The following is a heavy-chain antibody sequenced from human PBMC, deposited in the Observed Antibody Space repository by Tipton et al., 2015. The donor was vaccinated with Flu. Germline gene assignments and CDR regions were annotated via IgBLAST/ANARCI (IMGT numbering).Heavy chain of an antibody. D-gene: IGHD1-1*01. CDR1: GYSIGRAFY. J-gene: IGHJ4*02. CDR2: IYHSGKV. V-gene: IGHV4-38-2*02. Sequence: TLSLTRSVSGYSIGRAFYWGWVRQPPGKGLEWIGSIYHSGKVYSNPSLRSRLTMSMDTSTNQFSLRLTSLTAADTAIYFCARVGANLNDGNGYWGQGIQVTVSS. CDR3: ARVGANLNDGNGY.